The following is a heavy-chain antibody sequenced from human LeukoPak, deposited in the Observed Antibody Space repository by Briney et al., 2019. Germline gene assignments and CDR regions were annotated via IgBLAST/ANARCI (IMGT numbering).Heavy chain of an antibody. D-gene: IGHD2-15*01. CDR1: GFTFSSYS. CDR3: ARPPAAGAVAARTHPFDY. Sequence: GGSLRLSCAASGFTFSSYSMNWVRQAPGKGLEWVSSLSGTGGSTYYADSVKGRLTVSRDNSRNMLYLEMNSLRAEDTAVYYCARPPAAGAVAARTHPFDYWGQGTLVTVSS. CDR2: LSGTGGST. V-gene: IGHV3-23*01. J-gene: IGHJ4*02.